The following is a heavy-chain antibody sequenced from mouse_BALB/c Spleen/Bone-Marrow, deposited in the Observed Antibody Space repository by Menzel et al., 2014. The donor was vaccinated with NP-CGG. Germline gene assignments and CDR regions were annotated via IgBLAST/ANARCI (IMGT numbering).Heavy chain of an antibody. CDR3: ASPYYGNYVYAMDY. D-gene: IGHD2-10*01. V-gene: IGHV2-2*02. J-gene: IGHJ4*01. Sequence: VHLVESGPGLVQPSQSLSITCTVSGFSLTSYGVHWVRQSPGKGLEWLGVIWSGGSTDYSAAFISRLSISKDNSKSQVFFKMNSLQANDTAIYYCASPYYGNYVYAMDYWGQGTSVTVSS. CDR1: GFSLTSYG. CDR2: IWSGGST.